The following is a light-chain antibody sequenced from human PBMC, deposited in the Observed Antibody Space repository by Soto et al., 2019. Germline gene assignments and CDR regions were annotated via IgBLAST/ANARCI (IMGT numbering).Light chain of an antibody. CDR2: KAS. V-gene: IGKV1-5*03. J-gene: IGKJ1*01. CDR3: QQYNSYSRT. Sequence: DIQMTHSPSTLSASVGDRVTITCRASQSISSWLAWYQQKPGKAPKLLIYKASSLESGVPSRFSGSGSETEFTLTISSLQPDDFATYYCQQYNSYSRTFGQGTKVEIK. CDR1: QSISSW.